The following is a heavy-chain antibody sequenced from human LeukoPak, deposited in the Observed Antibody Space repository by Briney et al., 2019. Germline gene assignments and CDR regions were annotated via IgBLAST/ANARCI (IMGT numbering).Heavy chain of an antibody. CDR2: IYYSGST. CDR1: GGSISSYY. D-gene: IGHD1-26*01. CDR3: ASRSLRATYFDY. V-gene: IGHV4-59*08. Sequence: SETLSLTCTVSGGSISSYYWSWIRQPPGKGLEWIGYIYYSGSTNYNPSLKSRVTISVDVSKNQFSLKLSSVTAADTAVYYCASRSLRATYFDYWGQGTLVTVSS. J-gene: IGHJ4*02.